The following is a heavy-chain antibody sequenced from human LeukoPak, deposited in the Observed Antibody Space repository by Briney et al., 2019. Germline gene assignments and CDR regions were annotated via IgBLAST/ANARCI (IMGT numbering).Heavy chain of an antibody. J-gene: IGHJ4*02. V-gene: IGHV3-15*01. CDR2: IKSKTDGGTT. D-gene: IGHD3-10*01. CDR1: GFTFSNAW. CDR3: TRDKRWFGELFSY. Sequence: PGGSLRLSCAASGFTFSNAWMSWVRQAPGKGLEWVGRIKSKTDGGTTDYAAPVKGRFTISRDDSKNTLYLQMNSLKTEDTAVYYCTRDKRWFGELFSYWGQGTLVTVSS.